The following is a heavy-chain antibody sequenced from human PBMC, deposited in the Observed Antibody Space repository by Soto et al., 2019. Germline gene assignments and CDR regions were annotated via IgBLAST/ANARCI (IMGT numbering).Heavy chain of an antibody. CDR1: GFTFSSYW. Sequence: EVQLVESGGGLVQPGGSLRLSCAASGFTFSSYWMSWVRQAPGKGLEWVANIKQDGSEKYYVDSVKGRFTISRDNAKNSLYLQMNSLRAEDTAVYYCARVGIAARPVYYYYYMDVWGKGTTVTVSS. D-gene: IGHD6-6*01. V-gene: IGHV3-7*01. CDR2: IKQDGSEK. CDR3: ARVGIAARPVYYYYYMDV. J-gene: IGHJ6*03.